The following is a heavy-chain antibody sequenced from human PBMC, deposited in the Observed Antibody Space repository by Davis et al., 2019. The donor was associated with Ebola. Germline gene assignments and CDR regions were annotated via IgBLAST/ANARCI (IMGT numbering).Heavy chain of an antibody. J-gene: IGHJ3*01. CDR3: ARNVDTAFPL. Sequence: ASVKVSCKASGYTFTSYGISWVRQAPGQGLEWMGWISAYNGNTNYAQKLQGRVTITADKSTSTAYMELSSLRSEDTAVYYCARNVDTAFPLWGQGTMVTVSS. D-gene: IGHD5-18*01. CDR2: ISAYNGNT. CDR1: GYTFTSYG. V-gene: IGHV1-18*01.